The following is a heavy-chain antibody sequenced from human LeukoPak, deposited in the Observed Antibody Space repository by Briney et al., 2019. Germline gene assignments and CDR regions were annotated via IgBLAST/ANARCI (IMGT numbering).Heavy chain of an antibody. Sequence: GGSLRLSCTASGFTFGDYAMSWVRQAPGKGLEWVSVIYSGGSTYYADSVKGRFTISRDNSKNTLYLQMNSLRAEDTAVYYCARGVVVAAIFDDWGQGTLVTVSS. D-gene: IGHD2-15*01. CDR3: ARGVVVAAIFDD. V-gene: IGHV3-66*02. CDR2: IYSGGST. J-gene: IGHJ4*02. CDR1: GFTFGDYA.